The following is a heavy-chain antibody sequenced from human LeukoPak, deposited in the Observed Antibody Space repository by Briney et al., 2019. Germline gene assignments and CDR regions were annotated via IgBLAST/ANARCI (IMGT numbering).Heavy chain of an antibody. CDR2: ISSGGTIT. CDR3: SLLAVASPQDY. D-gene: IGHD6-19*01. Sequence: PGGSLRLSCAASGFSFSTCEMHWVRQAPGKGLEWVSDISSGGTITYYADSVRGRFTTSRDNAKNLLYLQMHSLRAEDTAIYYCSLLAVASPQDYWGQGTLVTVSS. V-gene: IGHV3-48*03. CDR1: GFSFSTCE. J-gene: IGHJ4*02.